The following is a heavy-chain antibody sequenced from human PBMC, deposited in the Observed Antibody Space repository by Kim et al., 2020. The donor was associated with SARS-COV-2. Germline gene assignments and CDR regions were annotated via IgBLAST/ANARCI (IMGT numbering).Heavy chain of an antibody. CDR1: GFTFSSYE. V-gene: IGHV3-48*03. CDR3: AIAMTTVTPHVHYYGMDV. CDR2: ISSSGSTI. D-gene: IGHD4-17*01. J-gene: IGHJ6*02. Sequence: GGSLRLSCAASGFTFSSYEMNWVRQAPGKGLEWVSYISSSGSTIYYADSVKGRFTISRDNAKNSLYLQMNSLRAEDTAVYYCAIAMTTVTPHVHYYGMDVWGQGTTVTVSS.